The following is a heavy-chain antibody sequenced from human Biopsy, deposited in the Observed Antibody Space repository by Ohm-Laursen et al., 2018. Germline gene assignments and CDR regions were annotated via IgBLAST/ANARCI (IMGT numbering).Heavy chain of an antibody. CDR3: AKGGYCSATSCNMDVDY. D-gene: IGHD2-2*02. V-gene: IGHV3-23*01. CDR2: ISANGVTT. CDR1: RFTFNNYA. J-gene: IGHJ4*02. Sequence: GSLRLSCTASRFTFNNYAMHWVRQAPGKGLEWVSTISANGVTTFYADSVKGRFTISRDGSSDTLHLQMHSLRADDTALYYCAKGGYCSATSCNMDVDYWGQGALVTVSS.